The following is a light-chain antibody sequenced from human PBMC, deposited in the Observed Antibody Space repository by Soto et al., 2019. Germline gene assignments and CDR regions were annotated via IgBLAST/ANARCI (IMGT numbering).Light chain of an antibody. CDR2: AAA. CDR3: QTYTNVPT. J-gene: IGKJ4*01. V-gene: IGKV1-27*01. CDR1: QGISNY. Sequence: DIQMTQSPSSLSASVGDRVTITCRASQGISNYLAWYQQIPGKVPKLLISAAATLQSGVPSRFSGSGSGTDFTLNISSLQPEDVATYYCQTYTNVPTFGGGTKVEIK.